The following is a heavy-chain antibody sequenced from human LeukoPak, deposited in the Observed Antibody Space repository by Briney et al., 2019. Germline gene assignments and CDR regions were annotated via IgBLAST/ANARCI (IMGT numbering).Heavy chain of an antibody. D-gene: IGHD3-22*01. J-gene: IGHJ5*02. CDR1: GGSVSSYY. CDR3: ARTYYYDSSGYLNHWFDP. V-gene: IGHV4-59*08. CDR2: IYDIGST. Sequence: PSETLSLTCTVSGGSVSSYYWSWIRQPPGKGLEWIGYIYDIGSTKYNPSLKSRVTMSVDTSKNQLSLKLSSVTAADTAVYHCARTYYYDSSGYLNHWFDPWGQGTLVTVSS.